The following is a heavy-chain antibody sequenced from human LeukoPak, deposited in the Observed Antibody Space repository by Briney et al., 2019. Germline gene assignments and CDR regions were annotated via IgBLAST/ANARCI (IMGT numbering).Heavy chain of an antibody. CDR1: GFTFSSNW. Sequence: GGSLRLSCAASGFTFSSNWMHWVRQAPGKGLVWVSRINEDGSTTNYADSVKGRSTIFRDNAKNTLYLQMNSLRAEDTAVYYCVRNLGGRSGHWGQGTLVTVSS. J-gene: IGHJ4*02. CDR3: VRNLGGRSGH. CDR2: INEDGSTT. D-gene: IGHD1-26*01. V-gene: IGHV3-74*01.